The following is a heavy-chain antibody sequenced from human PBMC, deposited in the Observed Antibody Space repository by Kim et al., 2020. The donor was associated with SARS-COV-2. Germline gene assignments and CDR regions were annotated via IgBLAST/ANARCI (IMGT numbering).Heavy chain of an antibody. V-gene: IGHV4-39*01. Sequence: SETLSLTCTVSGGSISSSSYYWGWIRQPPGKGLEWIGSIYYSGSTYYNPSLKSRVTISVDTSKNQFSLKLSSVTAADTAVYYCARLPSFPVHYEKHYYDSSGSADWFDPWGQGTLVTVSS. D-gene: IGHD3-22*01. J-gene: IGHJ5*02. CDR3: ARLPSFPVHYEKHYYDSSGSADWFDP. CDR2: IYYSGST. CDR1: GGSISSSSYY.